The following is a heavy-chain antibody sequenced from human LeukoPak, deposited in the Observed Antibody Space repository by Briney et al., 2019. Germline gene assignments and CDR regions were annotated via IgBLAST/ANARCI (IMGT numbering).Heavy chain of an antibody. Sequence: ASVKVSCKASGYTLSSYGLSWVRQAPGQGLEWMGRISGYNGNTNYAQKLQGRVTLTIDTSTSTAYMELRSLRPDDTAVYYCARVAAAYYFDYWGQGTLVTVSS. CDR2: ISGYNGNT. V-gene: IGHV1-18*01. J-gene: IGHJ4*02. D-gene: IGHD6-13*01. CDR3: ARVAAAYYFDY. CDR1: GYTLSSYG.